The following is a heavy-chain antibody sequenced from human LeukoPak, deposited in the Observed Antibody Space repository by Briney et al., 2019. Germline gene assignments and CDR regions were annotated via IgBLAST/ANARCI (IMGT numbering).Heavy chain of an antibody. CDR3: ARGRGLTLSYHYFDY. V-gene: IGHV3-48*02. Sequence: GGSLRLSCAASGFTFSPLGMNWVRQAPGRGLEWVSYISSGSSTTYYADSVRGRFTISRDNAKNSLYLQLNSLRDEDTAVYYCARGRGLTLSYHYFDYWGQGTLVTVSS. D-gene: IGHD3-10*01. CDR1: GFTFSPLG. J-gene: IGHJ4*02. CDR2: ISSGSSTT.